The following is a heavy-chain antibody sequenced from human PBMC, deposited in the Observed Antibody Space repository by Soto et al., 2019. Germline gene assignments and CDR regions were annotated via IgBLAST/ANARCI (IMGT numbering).Heavy chain of an antibody. CDR3: AKSYSSNWYDYFNY. V-gene: IGHV3-23*01. J-gene: IGHJ4*02. CDR1: EFTFTTDA. D-gene: IGHD6-13*01. CDR2: ISGSGGNT. Sequence: QLFESGGGLVQPGGSLRLSCAASEFTFTTDAMSWVRQAPGKWLEWVSAISGSGGNTYYADSVKGRFTISRDTSKNTLYLQMNSLRAEDTALYYCAKSYSSNWYDYFNYWGQGTLVTVSS.